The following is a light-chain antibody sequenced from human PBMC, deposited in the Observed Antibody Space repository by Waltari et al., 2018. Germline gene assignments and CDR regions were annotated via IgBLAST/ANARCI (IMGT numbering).Light chain of an antibody. CDR1: SSDVGSFNL. Sequence: QSALTQTASVSGSPGQSITISCTGTSSDVGSFNLLSCYQQTPGKAPNVMIYDVSNRPSGVSNRFSGSKSGNTASLSISGLQAEDEADYYCSSFTTSSTYVFGTGTKVTVL. J-gene: IGLJ1*01. CDR2: DVS. V-gene: IGLV2-14*03. CDR3: SSFTTSSTYV.